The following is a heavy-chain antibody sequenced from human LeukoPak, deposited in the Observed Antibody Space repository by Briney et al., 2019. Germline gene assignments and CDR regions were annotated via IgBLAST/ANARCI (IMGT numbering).Heavy chain of an antibody. Sequence: GASVKVSCKVSGYTLTELSMHWVRQAPGKGLEWMGGFDPEDGETIYAQKFQGRVTMTEDTSTDTAYMELSSLRSEDTAVYYCARDLGYYDSSGYYYFGYWGQGTLVTVSS. D-gene: IGHD3-22*01. CDR3: ARDLGYYDSSGYYYFGY. CDR1: GYTLTELS. V-gene: IGHV1-24*01. J-gene: IGHJ4*02. CDR2: FDPEDGET.